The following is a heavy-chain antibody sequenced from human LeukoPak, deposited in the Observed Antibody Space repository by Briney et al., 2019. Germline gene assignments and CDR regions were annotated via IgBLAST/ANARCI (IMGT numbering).Heavy chain of an antibody. V-gene: IGHV3-23*01. CDR3: AKDDGSGSYFDY. D-gene: IGHD3-10*01. CDR1: GFTFSSYA. CDR2: ISGSGGDT. J-gene: IGHJ4*02. Sequence: GGSLRLSCAASGFTFSSYAMSWVRQAPGKGLEWVSTISGSGGDTYYTYSVKSRFTISRDNSKNTLYLQMNGLRAEDTAIYYCAKDDGSGSYFDYWGQGTLVTVSS.